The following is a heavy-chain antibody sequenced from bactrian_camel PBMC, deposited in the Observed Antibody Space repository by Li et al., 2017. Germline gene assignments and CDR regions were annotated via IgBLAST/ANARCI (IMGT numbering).Heavy chain of an antibody. CDR2: IYSDGTRP. J-gene: IGHJ4*01. Sequence: QLVESGGGSVQTGGSLRLSCSASGDVYSHYCMGWFRQPPGLKLEWVSSIYSDGTRPLYVDFVDGRFTISRDNAKNVVYLQMDRLKFEDTALYYCVRASVPATIAGRLGPGTQVTVS. D-gene: IGHD4*01. CDR1: GDVYSHYC. V-gene: IGHV3-2*01.